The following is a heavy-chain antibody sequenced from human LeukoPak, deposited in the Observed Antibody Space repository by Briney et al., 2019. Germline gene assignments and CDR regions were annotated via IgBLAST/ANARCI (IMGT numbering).Heavy chain of an antibody. Sequence: GGSLRLSCAASGFTFSSYAMSWVRQAPGKGLEWVSAISGSGGSTYYADSVKGRFTISRDNPKNTLYLQMNSLRAEDTAVYYCAKDPDYYDSSGYYYDDYWGQGTLVTVSS. CDR1: GFTFSSYA. CDR3: AKDPDYYDSSGYYYDDY. D-gene: IGHD3-22*01. V-gene: IGHV3-23*01. J-gene: IGHJ4*02. CDR2: ISGSGGST.